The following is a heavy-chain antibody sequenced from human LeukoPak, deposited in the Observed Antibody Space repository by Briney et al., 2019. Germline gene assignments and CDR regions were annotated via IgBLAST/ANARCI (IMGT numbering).Heavy chain of an antibody. CDR1: GFTFSSCG. V-gene: IGHV3-30*02. Sequence: GGSLRLSCAASGFTFSSCGMHWVRQAPGKGLEWVAFIRYDGSNKYYRDSVKGRFTISRDNSKNTLYLQMNSLRVEDTAVYFCAKDKDPWKSTAISDFDYWGQGSLVTVSS. D-gene: IGHD1-1*01. CDR2: IRYDGSNK. CDR3: AKDKDPWKSTAISDFDY. J-gene: IGHJ4*02.